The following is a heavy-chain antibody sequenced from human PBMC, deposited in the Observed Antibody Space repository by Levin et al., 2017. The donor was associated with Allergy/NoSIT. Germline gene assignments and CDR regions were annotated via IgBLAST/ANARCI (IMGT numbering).Heavy chain of an antibody. CDR1: GFTSSAYW. J-gene: IGHJ4*01. D-gene: IGHD3-10*01. CDR3: ARDRGSGSYD. CDR2: IKQDGSEK. Sequence: GGSLRLSCAVSGFTSSAYWMTWVRQAPGKGLEWVANIKQDGSEKYYVDSVKGRFTISRDNAKNSLYLQMNSLRAEDTAVYYCARDRGSGSYDWGHGTLVTVSS. V-gene: IGHV3-7*03.